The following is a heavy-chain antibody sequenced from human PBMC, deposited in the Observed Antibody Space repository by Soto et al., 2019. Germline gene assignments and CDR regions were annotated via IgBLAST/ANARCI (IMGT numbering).Heavy chain of an antibody. CDR1: GYSFTSYW. J-gene: IGHJ6*02. Sequence: GESLKISCKGSGYSFTSYWIGWVRQMPGKGLEWMGIIYPGDSDTRYSPSFQGQVTISADKSISTAYLQWSSLKASDTAMYYCARHESRTLYGMDVWGQGTTVTVSS. V-gene: IGHV5-51*01. CDR3: ARHESRTLYGMDV. CDR2: IYPGDSDT. D-gene: IGHD2-15*01.